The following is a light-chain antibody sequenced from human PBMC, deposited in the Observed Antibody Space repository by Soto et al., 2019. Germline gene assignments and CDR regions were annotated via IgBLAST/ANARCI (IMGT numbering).Light chain of an antibody. CDR1: SSNIGNNY. Sequence: QSVLTQPPSVSAAPGQKVTISCSGTSSNIGNNYVSWYQQLPGTTPNMLIHDSDKPPPGIPARFSGSRSGTTATPGITGPQPGVEAVYSCGAWDSSLSAYVFGPGTKSPS. V-gene: IGLV1-51*01. CDR3: GAWDSSLSAYV. J-gene: IGLJ1*01. CDR2: DSD.